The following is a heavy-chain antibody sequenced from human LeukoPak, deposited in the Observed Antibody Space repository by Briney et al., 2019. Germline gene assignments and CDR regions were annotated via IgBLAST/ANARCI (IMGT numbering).Heavy chain of an antibody. V-gene: IGHV4-39*07. Sequence: PGGSLRLSCAASGFTFSSYWMSWVRQPPGKGLEWIGSIDYSGSTYYNPSLRSRATISIDTSKNQFSLKLSSVTAADTAVYYCAREYTLYRSGWFLDYWGQGTVVTVSS. J-gene: IGHJ4*02. CDR2: IDYSGST. D-gene: IGHD6-19*01. CDR1: GFTFSSYW. CDR3: AREYTLYRSGWFLDY.